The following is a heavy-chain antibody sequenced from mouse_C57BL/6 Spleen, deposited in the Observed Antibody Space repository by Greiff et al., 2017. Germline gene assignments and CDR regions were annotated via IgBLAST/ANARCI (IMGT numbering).Heavy chain of an antibody. J-gene: IGHJ2*01. V-gene: IGHV7-3*01. CDR3: ARLSIISLDY. Sequence: EVQLVESGGGLVQPGGSLSLSCAASGFTFTDYYMSWVRQPPGKALEWLGFIRNKANGYTTEYSASVKGRFTISRDNSQSILYLQMNALRAEDSATYYCARLSIISLDYWGQGTTLTVSS. CDR2: IRNKANGYTT. CDR1: GFTFTDYY.